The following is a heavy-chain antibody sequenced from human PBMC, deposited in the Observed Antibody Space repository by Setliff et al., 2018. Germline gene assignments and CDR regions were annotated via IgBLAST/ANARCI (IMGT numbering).Heavy chain of an antibody. D-gene: IGHD3-10*01. J-gene: IGHJ4*02. CDR2: ISPYNGNT. Sequence: ASVKVSCKASGYRFTTYGINWVRQAPGQGLEWMGWISPYNGNTKYAQNLQGRLTLSTDRSTNTVYMELGSLTTDDTAIYYCARVESMVRGKNILRHFDYWGQGTQVTVSS. V-gene: IGHV1-18*01. CDR1: GYRFTTYG. CDR3: ARVESMVRGKNILRHFDY.